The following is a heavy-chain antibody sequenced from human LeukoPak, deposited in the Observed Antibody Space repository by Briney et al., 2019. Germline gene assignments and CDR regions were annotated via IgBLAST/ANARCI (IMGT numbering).Heavy chain of an antibody. CDR2: IIPILGIA. Sequence: SVKVSCKASGGTFSSYTISWVRQAPGQGLEWMGRIIPILGIANYAQKFQGRVTITADKSASTAYMELSSLRSEDTAVYYCARDYGSGSYFNYWGQGTLVTVSS. CDR3: ARDYGSGSYFNY. V-gene: IGHV1-69*02. J-gene: IGHJ4*02. CDR1: GGTFSSYT. D-gene: IGHD3-10*01.